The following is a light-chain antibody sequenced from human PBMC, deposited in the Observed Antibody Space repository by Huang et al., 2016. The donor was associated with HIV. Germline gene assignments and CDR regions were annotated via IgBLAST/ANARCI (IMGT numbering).Light chain of an antibody. CDR1: QDIDAY. V-gene: IGKV1-27*01. Sequence: DIQMTQSPSSLSASIGDRITISCRASQDIDAYLAWYQHKPGKVPNPLIYAASTLQSGVASRFSGSGAGTNFTLTIGSLQPEDVGSYYCQKYNDVPRTFGHGTKVEIK. J-gene: IGKJ1*01. CDR2: AAS. CDR3: QKYNDVPRT.